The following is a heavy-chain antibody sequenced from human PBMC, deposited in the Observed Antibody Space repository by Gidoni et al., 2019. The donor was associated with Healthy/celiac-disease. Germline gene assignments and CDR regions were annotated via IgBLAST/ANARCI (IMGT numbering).Heavy chain of an antibody. CDR3: TRPGYSSSWYEAYYYYGMDV. V-gene: IGHV3-73*01. Sequence: EVQLVESGGGLVQPGGSLKLSCAASGFTFSGSAMHWVRQASGKGLEGVGRIRSKANSYATAYAASVKGRFTISRDDSKNTAYLQMNSLKTEDTAVYYCTRPGYSSSWYEAYYYYGMDVWGQGTTVTVSS. J-gene: IGHJ6*02. CDR2: IRSKANSYAT. D-gene: IGHD6-13*01. CDR1: GFTFSGSA.